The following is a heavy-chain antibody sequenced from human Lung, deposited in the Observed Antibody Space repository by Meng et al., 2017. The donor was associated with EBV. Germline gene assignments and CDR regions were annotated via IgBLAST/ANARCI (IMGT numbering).Heavy chain of an antibody. D-gene: IGHD3-3*01. CDR2: ISDGGPTI. V-gene: IGHV3-11*01. CDR1: EFPFKDYY. CDR3: ARGDFWSGCYFDS. J-gene: IGHJ4*02. Sequence: QVQLVESGGGLVKPGGSLRLTSRASEFPFKDYYMNWIRKAPGKGLEWVAYISDGGPTIYYADSVKGRFTASRDNAKNSLYLQMDNLRAEDTAMYYCARGDFWSGCYFDSWGQGTLVTVSS.